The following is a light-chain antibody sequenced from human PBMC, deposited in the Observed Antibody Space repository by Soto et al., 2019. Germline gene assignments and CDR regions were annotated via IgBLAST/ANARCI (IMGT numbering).Light chain of an antibody. CDR1: QNMNKW. CDR2: DVS. J-gene: IGKJ1*01. Sequence: DIQLTQSPSLLSASVRDRVTITCRASQNMNKWLAWYQQKPGKAPKLLIYDVSILESGVPTRFSGSGSGTEVTLTISSLQPEDFAMYYCQHYNGYSWTFGQGTKIEVK. CDR3: QHYNGYSWT. V-gene: IGKV1-5*01.